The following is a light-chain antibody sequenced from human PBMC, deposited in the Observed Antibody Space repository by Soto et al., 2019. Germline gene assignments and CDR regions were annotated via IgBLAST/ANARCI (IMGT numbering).Light chain of an antibody. J-gene: IGKJ2*01. V-gene: IGKV1-39*01. CDR1: QTISNF. CDR3: QQSYSFPPS. Sequence: DIQMTQSPSTLSASVGDRVTISCRPSQTISNFLNWYQQKSGRAPNLLIYGASTLQGGVPSRFSGSGSGTDFNLTISSLYPEDFATYSCQQSYSFPPSFGQGT. CDR2: GAS.